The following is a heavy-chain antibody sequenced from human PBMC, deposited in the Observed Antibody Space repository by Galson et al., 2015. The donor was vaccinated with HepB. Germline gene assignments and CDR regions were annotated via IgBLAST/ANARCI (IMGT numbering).Heavy chain of an antibody. CDR1: GFTFSSYA. V-gene: IGHV3-30*04. CDR2: ISYDGSNK. D-gene: IGHD6-19*01. CDR3: ARAQGGGWYLLDY. J-gene: IGHJ4*02. Sequence: SLRLSCAASGFTFSSYAMHWVRQAPGKGLEWVAVISYDGSNKYYADSVKGRFTISRDNSKNTLYLQMNSLRAEDTAVYYCARAQGGGWYLLDYWGQGTLVTVSS.